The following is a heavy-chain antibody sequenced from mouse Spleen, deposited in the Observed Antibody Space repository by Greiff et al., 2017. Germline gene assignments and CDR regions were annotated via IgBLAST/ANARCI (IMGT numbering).Heavy chain of an antibody. CDR1: GYTFTSYW. D-gene: IGHD1-1*01. J-gene: IGHJ4*01. CDR2: IYPGNSDT. CDR3: TRARPLLYAMDY. V-gene: IGHV1-5*01. Sequence: EVQLQQSGTVLARPGASVKMSCKTSGYTFTSYWMHWVKQRPGQGLEWIGAIYPGNSDTSYNQKFKGKAKLTAVTSASTAYMELSSLTNEDSAVYYCTRARPLLYAMDYWGQGTSVTVSS.